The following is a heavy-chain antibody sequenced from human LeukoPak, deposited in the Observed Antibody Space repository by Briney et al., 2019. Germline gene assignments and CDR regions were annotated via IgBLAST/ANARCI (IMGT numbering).Heavy chain of an antibody. J-gene: IGHJ4*02. Sequence: GGSLRLSCAASGFTFSSYAMHWVRQAPGKGLEWVAVISYDGSNKYYADSVKGRFTISRDISKNTLYLQMNSLSAKDTALYYCARAHYVSGSYYNDYWGQGTLVTVSS. D-gene: IGHD3-10*01. CDR1: GFTFSSYA. V-gene: IGHV3-30*04. CDR2: ISYDGSNK. CDR3: ARAHYVSGSYYNDY.